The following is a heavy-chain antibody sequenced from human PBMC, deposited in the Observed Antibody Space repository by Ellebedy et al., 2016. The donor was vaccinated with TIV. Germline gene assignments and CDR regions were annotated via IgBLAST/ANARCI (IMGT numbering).Heavy chain of an antibody. CDR2: IKQDGSEK. J-gene: IGHJ4*03. D-gene: IGHD3-10*01. V-gene: IGHV3-7*01. Sequence: GESLKISCAASGFTFSDYWMSWVRQAPGQVLEWVANIKQDGSEKWYVDSVKGRFTISRDNAKNSLYLQMSSLRAEDTAVYYCARDQGWAYPGSTRFDYWGQGTLVTVSS. CDR1: GFTFSDYW. CDR3: ARDQGWAYPGSTRFDY.